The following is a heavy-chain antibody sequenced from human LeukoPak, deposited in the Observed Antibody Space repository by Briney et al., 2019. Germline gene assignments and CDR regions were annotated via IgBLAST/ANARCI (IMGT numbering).Heavy chain of an antibody. CDR2: IKQDGSEK. CDR1: GFTFSSYW. V-gene: IGHV3-7*01. Sequence: RGSLRLSCAASGFTFSSYWMSRVRQAPGKGLEWVANIKQDGSEKYYVDSVKGRFTISRDNAKNSLYLQMNSLRAEDTAVYYCAREALSIVRPFDYWGQGTLVTVSS. J-gene: IGHJ4*02. D-gene: IGHD2-21*01. CDR3: AREALSIVRPFDY.